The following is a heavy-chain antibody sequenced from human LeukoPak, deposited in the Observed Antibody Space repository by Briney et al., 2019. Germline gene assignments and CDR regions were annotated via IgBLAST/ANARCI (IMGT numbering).Heavy chain of an antibody. CDR2: LYYSGSA. D-gene: IGHD3-10*01. Sequence: GSLRLSCAASGFTFSTYAMSWVRQPPGKGLEWIGYLYYSGSANYNPSLKSRVTISLDTSKNQFSLKLSSVTAADTAVYYCARIRNYGSGTYIPFIDYWGQGTLVTVSS. V-gene: IGHV4-59*01. CDR1: GFTFSTYA. CDR3: ARIRNYGSGTYIPFIDY. J-gene: IGHJ4*02.